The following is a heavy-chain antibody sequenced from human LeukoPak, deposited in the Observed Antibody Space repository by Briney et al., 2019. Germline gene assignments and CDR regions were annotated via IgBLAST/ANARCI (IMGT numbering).Heavy chain of an antibody. CDR3: ARARKSGGITMIRGVKDRGWFDP. Sequence: GGSLRLSCAASGFTFSNYGMHWVRRAPGKGLEWVAFIRYDGSNKSYADSVKGRFTISRDNSKNTLYLQMNSLRAEDTAVYYCARARKSGGITMIRGVKDRGWFDPWGQGTLVTVSS. D-gene: IGHD3-10*01. V-gene: IGHV3-30*02. J-gene: IGHJ5*02. CDR2: IRYDGSNK. CDR1: GFTFSNYG.